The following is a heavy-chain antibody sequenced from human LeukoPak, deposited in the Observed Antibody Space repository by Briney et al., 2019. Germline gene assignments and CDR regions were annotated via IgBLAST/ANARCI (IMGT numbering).Heavy chain of an antibody. CDR1: GGTFSSYA. J-gene: IGHJ1*01. Sequence: SVNVCCKASGGTFSSYAISWVRHAPGQGLEWMGMIIPILGIANYAQKFQGTVTITADKSTSTAYMELSSLRSEDTAVYYCASLAYCGGDCYSEEYFQHWGQGTLVTVSS. CDR3: ASLAYCGGDCYSEEYFQH. D-gene: IGHD2-21*02. V-gene: IGHV1-69*04. CDR2: IIPILGIA.